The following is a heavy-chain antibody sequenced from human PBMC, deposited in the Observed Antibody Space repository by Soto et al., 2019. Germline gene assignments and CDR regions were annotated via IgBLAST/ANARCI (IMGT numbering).Heavy chain of an antibody. Sequence: PGESLKTSSKGSGYSFINYWIGWVSQMPGKGLEGMGIICPGDSATRHSPSFQGQVTISADRTITTAYLQLSSLKASDTAMYYCARRGCSSTNGYFVYCGMDVWGQGTTVTVSS. J-gene: IGHJ6*02. CDR2: ICPGDSAT. D-gene: IGHD2-2*01. V-gene: IGHV5-51*01. CDR1: GYSFINYW. CDR3: ARRGCSSTNGYFVYCGMDV.